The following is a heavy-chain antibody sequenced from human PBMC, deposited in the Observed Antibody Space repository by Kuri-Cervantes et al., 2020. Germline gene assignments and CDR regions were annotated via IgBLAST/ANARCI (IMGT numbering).Heavy chain of an antibody. V-gene: IGHV4-31*03. CDR1: GGSISSGGYY. J-gene: IGHJ3*02. CDR2: IYYSGST. D-gene: IGHD2-15*01. CDR3: ARAVEGYDAFDI. Sequence: SETLSLTCTVSGGSISSGGYYWSWIRQHPGKGLEWIGYIYYSGSTYYNPSLKSRVTISVDTSKYQFSLKLSSVTAADTAVYYCARAVEGYDAFDIWGQGTMVTVSS.